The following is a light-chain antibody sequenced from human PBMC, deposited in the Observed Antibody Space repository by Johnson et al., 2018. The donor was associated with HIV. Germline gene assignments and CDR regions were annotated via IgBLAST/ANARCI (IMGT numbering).Light chain of an antibody. J-gene: IGLJ1*01. CDR1: SSNIGTNY. Sequence: QSVLTKPPSVSAAPGQKVTVSCSGSSSNIGTNYVSWYQHLPGTAPKLLIYENNKRPSGIPDRFSASKSGASATLGITGLQTGDEADYYCGTWDSSLTSGGIFGTGTKVTVL. V-gene: IGLV1-51*02. CDR2: ENN. CDR3: GTWDSSLTSGGI.